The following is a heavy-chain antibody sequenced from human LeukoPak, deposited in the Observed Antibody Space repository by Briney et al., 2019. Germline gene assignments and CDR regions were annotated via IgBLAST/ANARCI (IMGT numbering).Heavy chain of an antibody. J-gene: IGHJ6*03. CDR1: GGSISSSSYY. V-gene: IGHV3-48*03. D-gene: IGHD1-26*01. CDR3: ARDPYSGSYSVGYYYYYYMDV. CDR2: ISSSGSTI. Sequence: LSLTCTVSGGSISSSSYYWGWIRQAPGKGLEWVSYISSSGSTIYYADSVKGRFTISRDNAKNSLYLQMNSLRAEDTAVYYCARDPYSGSYSVGYYYYYYMDVWGKGTTVTVSS.